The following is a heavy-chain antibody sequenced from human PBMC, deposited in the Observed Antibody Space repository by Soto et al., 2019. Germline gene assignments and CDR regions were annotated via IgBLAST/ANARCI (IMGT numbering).Heavy chain of an antibody. CDR2: IWYDGSNK. Sequence: GGFLRLSCAASGFTFSSYGMHWVRQAPGKGLEWVAVIWYDGSNKYYADSVKGRFTISRDNSKNTLHLQMNSLRAEDTAVYYCARDQGRGYSYGFDYWGQGTLVTVSS. D-gene: IGHD5-18*01. V-gene: IGHV3-33*01. CDR3: ARDQGRGYSYGFDY. J-gene: IGHJ4*02. CDR1: GFTFSSYG.